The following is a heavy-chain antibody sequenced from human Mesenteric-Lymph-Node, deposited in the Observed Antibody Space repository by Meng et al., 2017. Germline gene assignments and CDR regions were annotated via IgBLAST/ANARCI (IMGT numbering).Heavy chain of an antibody. J-gene: IGHJ5*02. CDR2: IYYSGRT. CDR1: GISISIGGYY. V-gene: IGHV4-30-4*08. CDR3: ARVNGDCFSTICYKGWFDP. D-gene: IGHD2-2*02. Sequence: VPLEESGPGLVKPSQTLFLHCTVPGISISIGGYYWSWIRQHPGKGLEWIGYIYYSGRTYYNPSLESRVTMSVDTSKNQFSLNLNSVTAADTAVYYCARVNGDCFSTICYKGWFDPRGQGTLVTVSS.